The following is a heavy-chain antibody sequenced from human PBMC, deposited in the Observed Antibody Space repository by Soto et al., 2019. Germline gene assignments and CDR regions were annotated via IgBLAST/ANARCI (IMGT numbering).Heavy chain of an antibody. D-gene: IGHD6-6*01. CDR1: GGSFSGYY. V-gene: IGHV4-34*01. CDR2: INDSGST. CDR3: APESIRWYYGRDV. J-gene: IGHJ6*02. Sequence: SETLSLTCGVNGGSFSGYYWSWIRQPPGKGLEWIGEINDSGSTNYNPSLKSRVTISVDTSKKQFSLKLSSVTAADTAVYYCAPESIRWYYGRDVWGQGTTVTVSS.